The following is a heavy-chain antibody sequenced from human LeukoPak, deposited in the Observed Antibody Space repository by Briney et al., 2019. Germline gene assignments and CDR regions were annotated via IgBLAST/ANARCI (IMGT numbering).Heavy chain of an antibody. D-gene: IGHD6-13*01. CDR3: ARNIDWLAAAGTPNYFDY. V-gene: IGHV3-7*04. J-gene: IGHJ4*02. CDR1: GFTFSSYW. CDR2: IKQDGREK. Sequence: QAGGSLRLSCAASGFTFSSYWMSWVRQAPGKGLEWVANIKQDGREKYYVDSVKGRFTISRDNAKNSLYLQMNSLRAEDTAVYYCARNIDWLAAAGTPNYFDYWGQGTLVTVSS.